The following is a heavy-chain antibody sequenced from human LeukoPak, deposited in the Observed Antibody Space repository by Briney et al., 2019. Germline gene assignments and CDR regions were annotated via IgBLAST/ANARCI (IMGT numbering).Heavy chain of an antibody. D-gene: IGHD6-13*01. CDR3: ARDRCIAAASDSFVI. Sequence: SETLSLTCTASGGAISSYYWSWIRQPPGKRLEWIGRIYTSGSTHYNPSLKSRVTMSVDTSKNQFSLKLSSVTAADTALYYCARDRCIAAASDSFVIWGQGTMVTVCS. V-gene: IGHV4-4*07. CDR2: IYTSGST. J-gene: IGHJ3*02. CDR1: GGAISSYY.